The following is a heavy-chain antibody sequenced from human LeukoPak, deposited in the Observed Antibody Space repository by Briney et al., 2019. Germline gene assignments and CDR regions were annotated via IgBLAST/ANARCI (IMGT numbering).Heavy chain of an antibody. CDR2: IYSGGST. V-gene: IGHV3-53*01. J-gene: IGHJ2*01. CDR1: GFTVSSNY. D-gene: IGHD3-10*01. Sequence: SGGSLRLSCAASGFTVSSNYMSWVRQAPGKGLEWGSVIYSGGSTYYADSVKGRFTISRDNSKNTLYLQMNSLRAEDTAVYYCARDTGSGSYPAFWYFDLWGRGTLVTVSS. CDR3: ARDTGSGSYPAFWYFDL.